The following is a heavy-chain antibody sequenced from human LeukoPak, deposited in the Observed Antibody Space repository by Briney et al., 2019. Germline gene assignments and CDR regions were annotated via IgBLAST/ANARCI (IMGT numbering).Heavy chain of an antibody. J-gene: IGHJ4*02. CDR2: ISSSSTYI. D-gene: IGHD3-22*01. CDR1: GFTFSSYT. Sequence: GGSLRLSCAASGFTFSSYTMNWVRQAPGKGLEWVSSISSSSTYIYHADSLKGRFTISRDNAKNSLFLQMNSLRAEDTAVYYCARGVEGIAVVTDYWGQGTLVTVSS. CDR3: ARGVEGIAVVTDY. V-gene: IGHV3-21*01.